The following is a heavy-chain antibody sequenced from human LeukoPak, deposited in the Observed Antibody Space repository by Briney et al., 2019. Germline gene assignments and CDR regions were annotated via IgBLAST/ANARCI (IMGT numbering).Heavy chain of an antibody. V-gene: IGHV1-2*02. CDR2: INPNSGGT. CDR3: ARDSAIVAATGDY. J-gene: IGHJ4*02. D-gene: IGHD2-15*01. Sequence: ASVKVSCKASGYTFTGYYMHWVRQAPGRGLEWMGWINPNSGGTNYAQKFQGRVTMTRDTSISTAYMELSRLRSDDTAVYYCARDSAIVAATGDYWGQGTLVTVSS. CDR1: GYTFTGYY.